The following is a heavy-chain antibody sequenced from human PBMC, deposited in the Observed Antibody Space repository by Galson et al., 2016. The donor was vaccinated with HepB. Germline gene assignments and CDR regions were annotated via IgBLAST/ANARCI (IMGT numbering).Heavy chain of an antibody. V-gene: IGHV1-2*04. CDR3: ARVKTHYDLWSGQGGIKYGVDV. Sequence: SVKVSCKASGYTFTDYYIHWVRQAPGQGLEWMGWINPNRGGTNYAQKFQGWVTMTRDTSISTVYMELTRLRPDDTAVYYCARVKTHYDLWSGQGGIKYGVDVWGQGTTVTVSS. D-gene: IGHD3-3*01. CDR2: INPNRGGT. CDR1: GYTFTDYY. J-gene: IGHJ6*02.